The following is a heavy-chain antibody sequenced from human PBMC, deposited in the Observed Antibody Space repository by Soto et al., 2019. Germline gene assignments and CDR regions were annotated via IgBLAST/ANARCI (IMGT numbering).Heavy chain of an antibody. V-gene: IGHV3-23*01. D-gene: IGHD6-19*01. CDR2: ISGSGGST. CDR3: TKDTSSVAVAATTEY. CDR1: GFTFSSYA. Sequence: GGSLRLSCAASGFTFSSYAMSWVRQAPGKGLEWVSAISGSGGSTYYADSVKGRFTISRDNSKNTLYLQMNSLGAEDTAVYYCTKDTSSVAVAATTEYWGQGTLVTVYS. J-gene: IGHJ4*02.